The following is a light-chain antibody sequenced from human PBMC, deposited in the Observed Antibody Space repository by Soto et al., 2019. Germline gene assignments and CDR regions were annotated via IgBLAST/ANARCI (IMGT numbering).Light chain of an antibody. J-gene: IGLJ1*01. CDR2: EVS. Sequence: QSALTQPPSAPGSPGQSFTISCTGTSSDIGAYNYVSWYQQRPGKAPKLMIYEVSRRPSGVPYRFPGSKSGSTASLTVSGLHTEDEADYYCSSYAGNNTYVFGSGTKVTVL. V-gene: IGLV2-8*01. CDR1: SSDIGAYNY. CDR3: SSYAGNNTYV.